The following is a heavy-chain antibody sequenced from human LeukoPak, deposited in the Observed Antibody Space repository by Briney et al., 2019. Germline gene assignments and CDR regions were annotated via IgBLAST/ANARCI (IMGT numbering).Heavy chain of an antibody. CDR3: ARRRGGAAAQVAGLDP. CDR1: GYSFTSYW. CDR2: IYPGDSDT. Sequence: GESLKSSCKGSGYSFTSYWIGWVRQMPGKGLEWMGIIYPGDSDTRYSPSFQGQVTISADKSISTAYLQWSSLKASDTAMYYCARRRGGAAAQVAGLDPWGQGTLVTVSS. J-gene: IGHJ5*02. D-gene: IGHD6-13*01. V-gene: IGHV5-51*01.